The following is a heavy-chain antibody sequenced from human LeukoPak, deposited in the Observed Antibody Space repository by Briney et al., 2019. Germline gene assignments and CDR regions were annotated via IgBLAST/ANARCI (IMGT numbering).Heavy chain of an antibody. D-gene: IGHD3-10*01. CDR2: ISGSGGST. J-gene: IGHJ4*02. V-gene: IGHV3-23*01. CDR3: ASRSGSYVLN. CDR1: GFTFSSYG. Sequence: GRSLRLSCAASGFTFSSYGMHWVRQAPGKGLEWVSAISGSGGSTLHADSVKGRFTISRDNSKNTLYLQMNSLRAEDTAVYYCASRSGSYVLNWGQGTLVTVSS.